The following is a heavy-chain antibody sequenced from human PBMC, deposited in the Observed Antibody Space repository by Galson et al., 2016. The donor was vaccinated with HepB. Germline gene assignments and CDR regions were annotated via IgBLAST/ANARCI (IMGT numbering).Heavy chain of an antibody. CDR2: IKQDGSDK. CDR1: GFTFSNYW. V-gene: IGHV3-7*04. CDR3: ARERRMVRVITAFDY. D-gene: IGHD3-10*01. J-gene: IGHJ4*02. Sequence: SLRLSCAASGFTFSNYWMSWVRQARGKGLEWVANIKQDGSDKYYVDSVKGRFTISRDNAKNSLYLQLNSLRAEDTAVYYCARERRMVRVITAFDYWGQGTLVTVSS.